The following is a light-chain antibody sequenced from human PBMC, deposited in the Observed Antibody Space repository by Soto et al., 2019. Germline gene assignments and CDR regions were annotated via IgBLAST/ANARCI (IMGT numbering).Light chain of an antibody. Sequence: EIVMTTSPATLSVSPGERAPLSFRSSQSVADNLAWFQQKPGQGPRLLIYGASTRATGIPARFSGSGSETDFTLTISSLRSEDSAVYHCQQYNNWPITFGQGTRLEIK. CDR3: QQYNNWPIT. CDR2: GAS. CDR1: QSVADN. J-gene: IGKJ5*01. V-gene: IGKV3-15*01.